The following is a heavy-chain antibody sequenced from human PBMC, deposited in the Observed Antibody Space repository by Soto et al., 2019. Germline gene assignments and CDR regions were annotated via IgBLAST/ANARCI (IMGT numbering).Heavy chain of an antibody. CDR1: VFTFSTYG. V-gene: IGHV3-23*01. CDR3: AKDYAFWSVYCSEY. Sequence: XGSLRLSCASSVFTFSTYGVNCVRHSPGKGLEWVSGSTGSGDKTYYADYVKGRFTISRDNSKNTLYLQMNSLRAEDTAVYYCAKDYAFWSVYCSEYWGRATLHIVSS. D-gene: IGHD3-3*01. CDR2: STGSGDKT. J-gene: IGHJ4*02.